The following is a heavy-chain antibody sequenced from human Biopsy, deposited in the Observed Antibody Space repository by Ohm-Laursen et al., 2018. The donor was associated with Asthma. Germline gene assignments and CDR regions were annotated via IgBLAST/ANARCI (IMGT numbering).Heavy chain of an antibody. CDR2: IPYDGSSI. CDR3: AREGVAGTHIED. Sequence: SLRLSCSASRFTYEMHWVRQAPGKGLAWVAVIPYDGSSIYYADSVKGRFTISRDNSKNTLSLQMNSLTAEDAAVYYCAREGVAGTHIEDWGQGTLVTVSS. CDR1: RFTYE. J-gene: IGHJ4*02. V-gene: IGHV3-30-3*01. D-gene: IGHD6-19*01.